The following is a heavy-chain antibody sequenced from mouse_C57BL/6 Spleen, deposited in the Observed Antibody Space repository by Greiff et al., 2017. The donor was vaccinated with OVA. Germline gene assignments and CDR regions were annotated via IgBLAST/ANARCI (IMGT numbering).Heavy chain of an antibody. D-gene: IGHD1-1*01. Sequence: EVKLMESGEGLVKPGGSLKLSCAASGFTFSSYAMSWVRQTPEKRLEWVAYISSGGDYIYYADTVKGRFTISRDNARNTLYLQMSSLKSEDTAMYYCTRDHYGSSGCDDWGQGTTLTVSS. J-gene: IGHJ2*01. CDR2: ISSGGDYI. CDR1: GFTFSSYA. V-gene: IGHV5-9-1*02. CDR3: TRDHYGSSGCDD.